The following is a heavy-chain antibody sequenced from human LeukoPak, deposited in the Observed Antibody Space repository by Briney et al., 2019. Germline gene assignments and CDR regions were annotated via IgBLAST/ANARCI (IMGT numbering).Heavy chain of an antibody. D-gene: IGHD2-2*01. Sequence: GGSLRLSCAASGFTFSSYAMHWVRQAPGKGLEWVAVISYDGSNKYYADSVKGRFTISRDNAKNSLYLQMNSLRAEDTAVYYCARAYCSGTSCYLNPFDYWGQGTLVTVSS. CDR1: GFTFSSYA. V-gene: IGHV3-30-3*01. J-gene: IGHJ4*02. CDR3: ARAYCSGTSCYLNPFDY. CDR2: ISYDGSNK.